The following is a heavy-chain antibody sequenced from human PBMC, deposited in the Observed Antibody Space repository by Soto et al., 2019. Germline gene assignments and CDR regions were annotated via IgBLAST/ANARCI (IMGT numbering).Heavy chain of an antibody. Sequence: GKTSETLSPTCTVSGGSLSSGGFYWNWIRQHPGKGLEWIGYISDSGSTSYNPSLRSRISISVDTSKNQFSLKLSSVTAADTAVYYCARASNKRGYSYGPDYWGQGPLVTSP. CDR3: ARASNKRGYSYGPDY. D-gene: IGHD5-18*01. CDR2: ISDSGST. J-gene: IGHJ4*02. CDR1: GGSLSSGGFY. V-gene: IGHV4-31*03.